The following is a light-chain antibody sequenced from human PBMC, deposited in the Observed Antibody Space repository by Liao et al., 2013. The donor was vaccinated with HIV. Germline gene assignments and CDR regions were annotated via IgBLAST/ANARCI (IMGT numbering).Light chain of an antibody. J-gene: IGLJ2*01. CDR3: QAWDSSTGDVG. CDR1: QLGNKN. CDR2: EDD. Sequence: SYELTQPPSVSVSPGQTASITCSGDQLGNKNICWYQQRPGQSPVLVIYEDDKRPSGIPERFSGSNSGNTATLAISGAQALDEADYYCQAWDSSTGDVGFGGGTKLTVL. V-gene: IGLV3-1*01.